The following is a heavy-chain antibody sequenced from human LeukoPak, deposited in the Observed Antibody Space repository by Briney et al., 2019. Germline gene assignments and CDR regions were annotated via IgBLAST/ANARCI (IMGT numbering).Heavy chain of an antibody. Sequence: GGSLRLSCAASGFTFSTYAMHWVRQAPGKGLEWVAVISNDATKKYYADSVKGRSTISRDNSERTLYLQMNSLRAEDTAVYYCARGGYSGYWGQGTLVTVSS. D-gene: IGHD2-15*01. J-gene: IGHJ4*02. CDR1: GFTFSTYA. CDR3: ARGGYSGY. V-gene: IGHV3-30*03. CDR2: ISNDATKK.